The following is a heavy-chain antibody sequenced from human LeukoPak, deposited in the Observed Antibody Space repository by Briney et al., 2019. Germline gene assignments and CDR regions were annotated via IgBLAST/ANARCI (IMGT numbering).Heavy chain of an antibody. J-gene: IGHJ1*01. V-gene: IGHV1-2*02. CDR1: GYTFTGYY. Sequence: ASVKVSCKASGYTFTGYYMHWVRQAPGQGLEWMGWINPNSGGTNYAQKFQGRVTMTRDTSTSTVYMELSSLRSEDTAVYYCATQRTEYFQHWGQGTLVTVSS. CDR3: ATQRTEYFQH. CDR2: INPNSGGT.